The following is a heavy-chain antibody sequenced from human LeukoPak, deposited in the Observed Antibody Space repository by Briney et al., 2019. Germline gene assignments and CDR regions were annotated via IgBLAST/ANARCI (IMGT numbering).Heavy chain of an antibody. J-gene: IGHJ3*02. D-gene: IGHD2-2*01. V-gene: IGHV3-43D*03. CDR1: GFTFDDYA. CDR3: ARVRVAPTKDLGYCSSASCPGEDFAFDI. CDR2: ITWDGGRT. Sequence: GGSLRLSCAASGFTFDDYAMHWVRQPPGKGLYWVSLITWDGGRTYYADSVKGRFTISRDNAKNSLYLQMNSLRAEDTALYHCARVRVAPTKDLGYCSSASCPGEDFAFDIWGQGTMVTVSS.